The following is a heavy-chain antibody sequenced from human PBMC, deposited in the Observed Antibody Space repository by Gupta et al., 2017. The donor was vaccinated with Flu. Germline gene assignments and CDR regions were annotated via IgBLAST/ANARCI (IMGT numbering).Heavy chain of an antibody. CDR1: GFTFSPYG. J-gene: IGHJ4*02. CDR2: IWSDGSTK. Sequence: QVQLMESGGGVVQPGRSLRLSCAASGFTFSPYGMHWVRQAPGKGLEWVAIIWSDGSTKYYADSVRGRFTISRDNSKNTLYLQMDSLRVDDTAVYYCASGGRPATFDYWGQGTPVTVSS. V-gene: IGHV3-33*01. D-gene: IGHD3-10*01. CDR3: ASGGRPATFDY.